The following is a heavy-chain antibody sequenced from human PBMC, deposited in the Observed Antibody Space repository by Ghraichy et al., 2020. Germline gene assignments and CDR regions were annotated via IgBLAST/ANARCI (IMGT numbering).Heavy chain of an antibody. V-gene: IGHV1-69*13. D-gene: IGHD2-15*01. CDR1: GGTFSSYA. CDR2: IIPIFGTA. CDR3: MSHCSGGSCYDY. J-gene: IGHJ4*02. Sequence: SVKVSCKASGGTFSSYAISWVRQAPGQGLEWMGGIIPIFGTANYAQKFQGRVTITADESTSTAYMELSSLRSEDTAVYYCMSHCSGGSCYDYWGQGTLVTVSS.